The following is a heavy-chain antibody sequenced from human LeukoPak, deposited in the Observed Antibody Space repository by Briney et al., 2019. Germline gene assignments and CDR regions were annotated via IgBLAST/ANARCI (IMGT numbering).Heavy chain of an antibody. CDR3: TTTLEGRGYSGFDF. J-gene: IGHJ4*02. CDR1: GFTFSRAW. D-gene: IGHD5-12*01. CDR2: LKSKTDGGTT. V-gene: IGHV3-15*01. Sequence: GGSLRLSCAASGFTFSRAWMTWVRQAPGKGLEWVGRLKSKTDGGTTDYAAPVKGRFTISRDDSKNTLYLQMNSLKTEDTAVYYCTTTLEGRGYSGFDFWGQGTLVSVSS.